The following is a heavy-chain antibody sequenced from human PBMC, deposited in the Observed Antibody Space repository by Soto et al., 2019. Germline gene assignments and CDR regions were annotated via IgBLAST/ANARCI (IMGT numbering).Heavy chain of an antibody. CDR1: GFSLTTSGVG. D-gene: IGHD3-3*01. Sequence: QITLNESGPTVVKPAETLTLTCTFSGFSLTTSGVGVGWIRQSPGTAPEWLALIYWDDDKRYSASLKSRLTSTKDTSKNQVVLTMASVDPADTAIYYCAHRILRTVFGLVTTTAIYFDFWGQGTPVVVSS. CDR2: IYWDDDK. CDR3: AHRILRTVFGLVTTTAIYFDF. J-gene: IGHJ4*02. V-gene: IGHV2-5*02.